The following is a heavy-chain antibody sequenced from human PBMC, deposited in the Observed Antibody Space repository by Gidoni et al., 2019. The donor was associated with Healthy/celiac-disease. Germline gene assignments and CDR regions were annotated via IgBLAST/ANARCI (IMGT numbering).Heavy chain of an antibody. V-gene: IGHV3-30-3*01. D-gene: IGHD4-4*01. CDR2: ISYDGSNK. CDR3: ARDLAAVTTYGMDV. J-gene: IGHJ6*02. Sequence: QVQLMESGGGVVQPGRSLRLSCAASGFTFSSYAMHWVRQAPGKGLEWVAVISYDGSNKYYADSVKGRFTISRDNSKNTLYLQMNSLRAEDTAVYYCARDLAAVTTYGMDVWGQGTTVTVSS. CDR1: GFTFSSYA.